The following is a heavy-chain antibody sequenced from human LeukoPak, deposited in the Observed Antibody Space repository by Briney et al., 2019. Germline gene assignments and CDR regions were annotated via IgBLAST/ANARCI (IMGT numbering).Heavy chain of an antibody. D-gene: IGHD6-19*01. J-gene: IGHJ4*02. V-gene: IGHV4-30-2*01. CDR1: GGSISSGGYS. Sequence: SETLSLTCAVSGGSISSGGYSWSWIRQPPGKGLEWIGYIYHSGSTYYNPSLKSRVTISVDRSKNQFSLKLSSVTAADTAVYYCARGSAVAGTGVDYWGQGTLSPSPQ. CDR3: ARGSAVAGTGVDY. CDR2: IYHSGST.